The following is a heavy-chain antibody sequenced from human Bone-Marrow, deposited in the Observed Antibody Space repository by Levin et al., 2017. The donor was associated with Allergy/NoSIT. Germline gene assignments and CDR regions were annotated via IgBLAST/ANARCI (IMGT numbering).Heavy chain of an antibody. Sequence: GGSLRLSCAVSGFTVSNNYKSWVRQAPGKGLEWVSLIYSDGTIDYADSVKGRFTISRDNSKNTLSLQMNSLTADDTAVYYCAGGPRRSYWGQGTLVTVSS. CDR3: AGGPRRSY. V-gene: IGHV3-53*01. D-gene: IGHD3-16*01. J-gene: IGHJ4*02. CDR1: GFTVSNNY. CDR2: IYSDGTI.